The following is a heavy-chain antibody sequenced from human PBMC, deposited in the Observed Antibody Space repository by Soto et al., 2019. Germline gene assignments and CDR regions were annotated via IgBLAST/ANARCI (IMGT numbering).Heavy chain of an antibody. Sequence: EVQLLESGGGLVQPGGSLRLSCAASGFTFSSYAMSWVRQAPGKGLEWVSDISGSGGSTYYADSVKGRFTISRDNSKNTLYLQMTSLRAEDTAVYYCAKDAVSLGLGDDWGQGTLVTVSS. J-gene: IGHJ4*02. CDR1: GFTFSSYA. CDR2: ISGSGGST. V-gene: IGHV3-23*01. CDR3: AKDAVSLGLGDD. D-gene: IGHD3-16*01.